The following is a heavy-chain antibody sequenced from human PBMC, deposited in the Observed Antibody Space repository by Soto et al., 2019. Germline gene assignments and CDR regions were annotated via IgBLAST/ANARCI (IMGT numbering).Heavy chain of an antibody. D-gene: IGHD1-1*01. J-gene: IGHJ3*02. V-gene: IGHV1-45*02. Sequence: SVNGACKASGYTLTDRYLHWVRQAPGQALEWMGWITAFNANTNYAQKFQDRVTITTDRSMSTAYMELSSLRSEDTAMYYCAIHDWNDERLGAFDIWGQGTMVT. CDR1: GYTLTDRY. CDR2: ITAFNANT. CDR3: AIHDWNDERLGAFDI.